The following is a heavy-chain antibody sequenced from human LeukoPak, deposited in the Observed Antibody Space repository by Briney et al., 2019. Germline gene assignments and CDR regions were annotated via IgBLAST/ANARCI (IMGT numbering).Heavy chain of an antibody. D-gene: IGHD6-13*01. J-gene: IGHJ4*02. CDR3: ARDPVAAAGTFDY. Sequence: KPSETLSLTCAVYGGSFSSYYWSWIRQPPGKGLEWIGYIYYSGSTNYNPSLKSRVTISVDTSKNQFSLKLSSVTAADTAVYYCARDPVAAAGTFDYWGQGTLVTVSS. CDR1: GGSFSSYY. V-gene: IGHV4-59*01. CDR2: IYYSGST.